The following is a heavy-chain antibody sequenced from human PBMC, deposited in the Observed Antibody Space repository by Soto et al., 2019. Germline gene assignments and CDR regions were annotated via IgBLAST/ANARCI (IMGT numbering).Heavy chain of an antibody. V-gene: IGHV1-69*13. D-gene: IGHD6-6*01. Sequence: ASVKVSCKASGGSFSSYAISWVRQAPGQGLEWMGGIIPIFGTANYAQKFQGRVTITADESTSTAYMELSSLRSEDTAVYYCARGQQLLPYYFDYWGQGTLVTVSS. J-gene: IGHJ4*02. CDR3: ARGQQLLPYYFDY. CDR1: GGSFSSYA. CDR2: IIPIFGTA.